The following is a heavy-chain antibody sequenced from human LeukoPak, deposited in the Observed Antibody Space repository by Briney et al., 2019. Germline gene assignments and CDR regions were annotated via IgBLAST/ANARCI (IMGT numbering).Heavy chain of an antibody. CDR2: IYTSGST. CDR1: GGSISSGSYY. CDR3: ARTTHDYGGNAIDY. V-gene: IGHV4-61*02. Sequence: PSETLSLTCTVSGGSISSGSYYWGWIRQPAGKGLEWIGRIYTSGSTNYNPSLKSRVTISVDTSKNQFPLKLSSVTAADTAVYYCARTTHDYGGNAIDYWGQGTLVTVSS. D-gene: IGHD4-23*01. J-gene: IGHJ4*02.